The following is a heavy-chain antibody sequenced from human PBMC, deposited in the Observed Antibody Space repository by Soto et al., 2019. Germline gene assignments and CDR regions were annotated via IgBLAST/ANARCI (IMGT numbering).Heavy chain of an antibody. CDR3: AKETRDSFHGLVDY. J-gene: IGHJ4*01. D-gene: IGHD2-15*01. CDR1: GFTFSSYA. CDR2: ISSSRGTT. Sequence: GGSLRLSCAASGFTFSSYAMSWVRQAPGKGLAWVPGISSSRGTTYYADSVKGRFTISRGHSKNTLYMQINILRVEYAAVYSCAKETRDSFHGLVDYWGQ. V-gene: IGHV3-23*01.